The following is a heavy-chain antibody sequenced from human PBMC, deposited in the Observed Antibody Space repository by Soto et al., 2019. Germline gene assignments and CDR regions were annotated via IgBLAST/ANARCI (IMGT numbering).Heavy chain of an antibody. J-gene: IGHJ4*01. V-gene: IGHV3-23*01. D-gene: IGHD4-4*01. CDR1: GFTVTSNG. CDR3: AKDRQYPRDYFHY. Sequence: EVKLLESGGGLVQPGGSLRLSCGVSGFTVTSNGASWVRQDPAKGLEWVSAISPNGHVIWYADSVKGRFTISRDISRNTVFLQMDSLRADDTAVYYCAKDRQYPRDYFHYWGQGTLVTVSA. CDR2: ISPNGHVI.